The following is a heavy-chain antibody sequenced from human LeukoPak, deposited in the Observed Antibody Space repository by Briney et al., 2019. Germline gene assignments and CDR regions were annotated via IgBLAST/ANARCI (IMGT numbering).Heavy chain of an antibody. CDR3: ARGVGGRNYYYGMDG. J-gene: IGHJ6*04. CDR1: GYTFTSYA. Sequence: GASVKVSCKASGYTFTSYAMHWVRQAPGQRLEWMGWINAGNGNTKYSQKFQGRVTITRDTSASTAYMELSSLRSEDTAVYYCARGVGGRNYYYGMDGWGKGTTVTVSS. D-gene: IGHD1-26*01. CDR2: INAGNGNT. V-gene: IGHV1-3*01.